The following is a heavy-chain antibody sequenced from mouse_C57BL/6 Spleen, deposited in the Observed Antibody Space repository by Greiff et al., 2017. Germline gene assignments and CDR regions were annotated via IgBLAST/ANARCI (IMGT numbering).Heavy chain of an antibody. CDR1: GFTFSSYA. V-gene: IGHV5-4*01. Sequence: EVQLVESGGGLVKPGGSLKLSCAASGFTFSSYAMSWVRQTPEKRLEWVATISDGGSYTYSPDNVKGRFTISRDNAKDNLYLQMSHMKSEDTAMYYCARDDDYDVGWYFDVWGTGTTGTVSS. CDR3: ARDDDYDVGWYFDV. CDR2: ISDGGSYT. J-gene: IGHJ1*03. D-gene: IGHD2-4*01.